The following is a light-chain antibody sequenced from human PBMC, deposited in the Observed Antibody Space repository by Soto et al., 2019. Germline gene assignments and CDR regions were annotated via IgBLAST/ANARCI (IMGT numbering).Light chain of an antibody. Sequence: EIVMTQSPATLSVSPGDRATISCRASQSITSNLAWYQQKPGQAPRLLIYGASTRATGIPARFSGSGSGTEFTLTISSLQSEDFAVYYCQQYNDWTYHITFGPGTKVDIK. CDR2: GAS. V-gene: IGKV3-15*01. J-gene: IGKJ3*01. CDR1: QSITSN. CDR3: QQYNDWTYHIT.